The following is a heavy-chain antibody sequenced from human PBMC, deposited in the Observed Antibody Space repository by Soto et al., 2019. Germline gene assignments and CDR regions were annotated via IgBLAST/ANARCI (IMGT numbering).Heavy chain of an antibody. D-gene: IGHD3-9*01. Sequence: SVKVSCKASVYTFTSYLMHWLRLAPGQRLEWMGWINAGNGNTKYSQKFQGRVTITRDTSASTAYMELSSLRSEDTAVYYCARLIGPNYDILTGYRNDYWGQGTLVTVSS. CDR2: INAGNGNT. J-gene: IGHJ4*02. CDR1: VYTFTSYL. V-gene: IGHV1-3*01. CDR3: ARLIGPNYDILTGYRNDY.